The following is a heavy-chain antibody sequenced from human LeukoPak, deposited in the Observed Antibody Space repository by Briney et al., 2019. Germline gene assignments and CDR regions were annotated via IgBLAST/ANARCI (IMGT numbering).Heavy chain of an antibody. D-gene: IGHD3-3*01. Sequence: PGGSLRLSCAASEFTFDNYAMSWVRQAPGKGLEWVSVISGSGYYSYYADSVKGRFTVSRDNSKNTLYLQMNSLRAEDTAVYHCAKGYDFWSGGIDYWGQGTLVTVSS. CDR3: AKGYDFWSGGIDY. J-gene: IGHJ4*02. CDR1: EFTFDNYA. V-gene: IGHV3-23*01. CDR2: ISGSGYYS.